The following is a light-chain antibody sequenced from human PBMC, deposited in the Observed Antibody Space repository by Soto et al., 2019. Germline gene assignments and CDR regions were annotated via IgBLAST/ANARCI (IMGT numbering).Light chain of an antibody. CDR1: QSIGNH. CDR2: AAS. CDR3: RQSYSSWT. J-gene: IGKJ1*01. Sequence: IQMTQSPSSLSASVGDRVTITCRASQSIGNHLNWYRQKPGKPPDLLIYAASSLHSGVPSRFSGSGSGTDSTLTISSLQPEDFATFYCRQSYSSWTFGQGTKVDIK. V-gene: IGKV1-39*01.